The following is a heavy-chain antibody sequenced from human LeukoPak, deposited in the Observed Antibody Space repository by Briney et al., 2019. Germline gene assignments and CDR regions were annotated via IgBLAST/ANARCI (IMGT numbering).Heavy chain of an antibody. D-gene: IGHD3-22*01. V-gene: IGHV4-59*08. CDR1: GGSFSGYY. J-gene: IGHJ4*02. CDR3: ASLYDSSGTFDY. CDR2: IYYSGST. Sequence: SETLSLTCAVYGGSFSGYYWSWIRQPPGKGLEWIGYIYYSGSTNYNPSLKSRVTISIDTSKKQFSLKLRSVTAADTAVYYCASLYDSSGTFDYWGQGTLVTVSS.